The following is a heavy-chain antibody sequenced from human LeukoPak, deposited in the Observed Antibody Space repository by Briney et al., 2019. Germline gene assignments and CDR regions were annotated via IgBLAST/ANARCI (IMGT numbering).Heavy chain of an antibody. CDR1: GDSISSYY. CDR3: ASHIGGSYSNYYYMDV. D-gene: IGHD1-26*01. CDR2: VSSSGTT. Sequence: SETLSLTCNVSGDSISSYYWGWIRQPPGKGLEWIAYVSSSGTTNDNPSLKSRVTISVDKSKNPLSLKLTSVTAADTAVYYCASHIGGSYSNYYYMDVWGKGTMVTVSS. V-gene: IGHV4-59*08. J-gene: IGHJ6*03.